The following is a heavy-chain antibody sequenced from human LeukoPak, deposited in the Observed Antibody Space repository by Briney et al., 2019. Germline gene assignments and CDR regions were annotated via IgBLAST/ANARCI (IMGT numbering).Heavy chain of an antibody. V-gene: IGHV1-18*01. CDR2: ISAYNGNT. J-gene: IGHJ6*02. CDR3: ARIGYCSSTSCYEEYGMDV. CDR1: GYTFTSYG. Sequence: ASVKVSCKASGYTFTSYGISWVRQAPGQGLEWMGWISAYNGNTNYAQKLQGRVTMTTDTSTSTAYMELRSLRSDDTAVYYCARIGYCSSTSCYEEYGMDVWGQGTTVTVSS. D-gene: IGHD2-2*01.